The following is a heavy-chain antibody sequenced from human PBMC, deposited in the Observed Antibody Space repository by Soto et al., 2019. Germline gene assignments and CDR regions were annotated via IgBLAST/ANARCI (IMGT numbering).Heavy chain of an antibody. D-gene: IGHD3-3*01. V-gene: IGHV3-9*01. CDR2: ISWNSGSI. CDR1: GFTFDDYA. CDR3: AKDTMNVFWSGYYINYFDY. J-gene: IGHJ4*02. Sequence: GGSLRLSCAASGFTFDDYAMHWVRQAPGKGLEWVSGISWNSGSIGYADSVKGRFTISRDNAKNSLYLQMNSLRAEDTALYYCAKDTMNVFWSGYYINYFDYGGQGTLVTVSS.